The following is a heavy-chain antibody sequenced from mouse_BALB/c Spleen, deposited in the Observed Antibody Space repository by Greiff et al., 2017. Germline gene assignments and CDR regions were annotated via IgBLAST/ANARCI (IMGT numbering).Heavy chain of an antibody. V-gene: IGHV14-3*02. CDR1: GFNIKDTY. Sequence: VQLQQSGAELVKPGASVKLSCTASGFNIKDTYMHWVKQRPEQGLEWIGRIDPANGNTKYDPKFQGKATITADTSSNTAYLQLSSLTSEDTAVYYCARSDGTGYFDYWGQGTTLTVSS. J-gene: IGHJ2*01. CDR3: ARSDGTGYFDY. D-gene: IGHD4-1*01. CDR2: IDPANGNT.